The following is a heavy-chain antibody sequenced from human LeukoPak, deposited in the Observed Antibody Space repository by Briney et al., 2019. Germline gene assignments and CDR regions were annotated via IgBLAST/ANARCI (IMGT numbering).Heavy chain of an antibody. CDR1: GFTFSNYW. D-gene: IGHD4/OR15-4a*01. J-gene: IGHJ4*02. Sequence: GGSLRLSCAASGFTFSNYWMHWVRQAPGKGLVWVSRTKSDGSSISYADSVKGRFTISRDNAKNTLYLHMNSLRAEDTAVYYCARDGLWPSFDYWGQGILVTVSS. V-gene: IGHV3-74*01. CDR2: TKSDGSSI. CDR3: ARDGLWPSFDY.